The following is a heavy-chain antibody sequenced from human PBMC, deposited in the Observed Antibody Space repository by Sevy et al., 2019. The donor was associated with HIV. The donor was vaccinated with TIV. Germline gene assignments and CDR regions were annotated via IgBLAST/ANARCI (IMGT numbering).Heavy chain of an antibody. Sequence: GGSLILSCAASGFTFSSYWMHWVRQAPGKGLVWVSRINSDGSSTSYADSVKGRFTISRDNAKNTLYLQMNSLRAEDTAVYYCASVDCSSTSCSGDGGYFDYWGQGTLVTVSS. CDR1: GFTFSSYW. J-gene: IGHJ4*02. CDR2: INSDGSST. V-gene: IGHV3-74*01. D-gene: IGHD2-2*01. CDR3: ASVDCSSTSCSGDGGYFDY.